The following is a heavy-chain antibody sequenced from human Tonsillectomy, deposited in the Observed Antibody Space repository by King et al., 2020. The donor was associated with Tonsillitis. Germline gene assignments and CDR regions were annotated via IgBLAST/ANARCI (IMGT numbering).Heavy chain of an antibody. CDR3: ARDIRGDSYYLY. J-gene: IGHJ4*02. V-gene: IGHV1-46*01. CDR1: GYIFTSLY. Sequence: VQLVESGAEVKKPGASVKISCKTSGYIFTSLYLHWVRQAPGQGLEWMGMVHPSASSSRNAQKFQGRVAMTSDTSTSTVYMELSSLTSEDTAVYYCARDIRGDSYYLYWGQGTLVTVSS. D-gene: IGHD4-11*01. CDR2: VHPSASSS.